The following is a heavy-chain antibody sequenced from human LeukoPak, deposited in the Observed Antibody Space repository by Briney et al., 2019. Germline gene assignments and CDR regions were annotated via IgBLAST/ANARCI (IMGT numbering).Heavy chain of an antibody. CDR3: ARSPYYDSSTYQDF. Sequence: GGSLRLSCAASGFTFSNYAFHWVRQTPVKGLEWVASISYDGGFKFYADSLKGRFTISRDNSKNTLFLQMNSLTSEDTAVYYCARSPYYDSSTYQDFWGQGTLVAVSS. V-gene: IGHV3-30-3*01. J-gene: IGHJ1*01. CDR1: GFTFSNYA. CDR2: ISYDGGFK. D-gene: IGHD3-22*01.